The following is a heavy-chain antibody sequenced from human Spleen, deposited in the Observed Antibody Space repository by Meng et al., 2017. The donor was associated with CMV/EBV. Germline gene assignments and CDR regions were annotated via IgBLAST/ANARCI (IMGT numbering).Heavy chain of an antibody. CDR2: ISAYNGNT. Sequence: QVKLGQAGDEGKKPGAAVKVSCKAFGYSFTGSGISWVRQAPGQGLEWMGWISAYNGNTNYAQKIQGRVTMTTDTSTSTAYMELRSLRSDDTAVYYCARTTGYSSGWYRFYFDYWGQGTLVTVSS. J-gene: IGHJ4*02. D-gene: IGHD6-19*01. V-gene: IGHV1-18*01. CDR3: ARTTGYSSGWYRFYFDY. CDR1: GYSFTGSG.